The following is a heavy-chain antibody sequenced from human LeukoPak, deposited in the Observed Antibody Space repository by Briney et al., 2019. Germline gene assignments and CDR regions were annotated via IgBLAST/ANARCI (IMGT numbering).Heavy chain of an antibody. V-gene: IGHV1-69*04. CDR2: IIPILGIA. Sequence: ASVKVSCKACGGTFSSYAISWVRQAPGQGLEWMGRIIPILGIANYAQKFQGRVTITADKSTSTAYMELSSLRSEDTAVYYCARYTAGVDYWGQGTLVTVSS. CDR3: ARYTAGVDY. J-gene: IGHJ4*02. D-gene: IGHD2-2*02. CDR1: GGTFSSYA.